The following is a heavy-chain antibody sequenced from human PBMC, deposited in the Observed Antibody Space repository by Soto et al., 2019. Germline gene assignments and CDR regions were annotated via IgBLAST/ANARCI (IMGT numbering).Heavy chain of an antibody. CDR3: AKGYCSSTSCYFPFDY. Sequence: GGSLRLSCAASGFTFSSYAMSWVRQAPGKGLEWVSTISGSGGITYYADSVKGRFTISRDNSKNTLYLQMNSLRAEDTAVYYCAKGYCSSTSCYFPFDYWGQGTLVTVSS. D-gene: IGHD2-2*01. J-gene: IGHJ4*02. V-gene: IGHV3-23*01. CDR1: GFTFSSYA. CDR2: ISGSGGIT.